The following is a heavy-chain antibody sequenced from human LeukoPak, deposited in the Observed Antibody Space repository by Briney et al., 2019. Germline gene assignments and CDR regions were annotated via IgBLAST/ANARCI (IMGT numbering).Heavy chain of an antibody. CDR2: IIPIFGTA. J-gene: IGHJ5*02. D-gene: IGHD4-23*01. Sequence: SVKVSCKASGGTFSSYAISWVRQAPGQGLEWMGGIIPIFGTANYAQKFQGRVTITTDESTSTAYMELSSLRSEDTAVYYCASEDYGGNSYNWFDPWGQGTLVTVSS. CDR1: GGTFSSYA. V-gene: IGHV1-69*05. CDR3: ASEDYGGNSYNWFDP.